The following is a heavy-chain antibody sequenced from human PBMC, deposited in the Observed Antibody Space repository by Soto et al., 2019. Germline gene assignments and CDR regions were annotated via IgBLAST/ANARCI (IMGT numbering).Heavy chain of an antibody. CDR3: ARPLWRDDYNWGYFDL. Sequence: QVQLVESGGGVVQPGRSLRLSCAASGFTFSSYAMHWVRQAPGKGLEWVAVISDDGSNKYYADSVKGRFTISRDNSKNTLYLQMNSLRLEDTAVYYCARPLWRDDYNWGYFDLWGRGTLVTVSS. J-gene: IGHJ2*01. CDR1: GFTFSSYA. V-gene: IGHV3-30-3*01. D-gene: IGHD4-4*01. CDR2: ISDDGSNK.